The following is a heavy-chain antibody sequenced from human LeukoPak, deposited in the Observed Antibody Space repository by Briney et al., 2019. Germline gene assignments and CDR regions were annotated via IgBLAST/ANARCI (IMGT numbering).Heavy chain of an antibody. Sequence: GGSLRLSCAASGFTFSSHMMHWVRQAPAKGLEWVAVISYDGRKKYYGDSVKGRFTISRDNSKNTLYLQMNSLRAEDTAVYYCAKDQPTAYFDYWGQGSLVTVSS. CDR2: ISYDGRKK. CDR1: GFTFSSHM. V-gene: IGHV3-30*18. J-gene: IGHJ4*02. D-gene: IGHD2-2*01. CDR3: AKDQPTAYFDY.